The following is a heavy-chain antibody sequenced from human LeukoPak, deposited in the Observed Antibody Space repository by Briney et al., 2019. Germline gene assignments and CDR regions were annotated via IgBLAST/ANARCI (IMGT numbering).Heavy chain of an antibody. CDR1: GGSISSGDYY. CDR3: ARPGRKWEPNDAFDI. Sequence: PSVTLSLTCTVSGGSISSGDYYWSWIRQPPGKGLEWIGYIYYSGSTYYNPSLKSRVTISVDTSKNQFSLKLSSVTAADTAVYYCARPGRKWEPNDAFDIRGQGTMVTVSS. V-gene: IGHV4-30-4*08. CDR2: IYYSGST. J-gene: IGHJ3*02. D-gene: IGHD1-26*01.